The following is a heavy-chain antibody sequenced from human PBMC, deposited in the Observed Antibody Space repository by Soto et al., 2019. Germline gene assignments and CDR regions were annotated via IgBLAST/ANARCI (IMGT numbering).Heavy chain of an antibody. V-gene: IGHV3-33*01. D-gene: IGHD3-10*01. CDR1: GFTFSNYG. Sequence: QVQLVESGGGVVQPGRSLRLSFAASGFTFSNYGMHWVRQAPGKGLEWVAIIWYDGSNKYYADSVQGRFTISRDNYKNTLYLQMHSLRAEDTAVYYCQRAERFGELGHSYGKYVWGQETTV. CDR3: QRAERFGELGHSYGKYV. J-gene: IGHJ6*02. CDR2: IWYDGSNK.